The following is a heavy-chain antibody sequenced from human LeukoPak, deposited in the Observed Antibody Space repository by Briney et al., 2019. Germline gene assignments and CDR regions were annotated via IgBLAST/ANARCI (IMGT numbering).Heavy chain of an antibody. CDR1: GGSISSYY. CDR2: IYYSGST. CDR3: ARLTYYYDSSGYYLWEWFDP. Sequence: SETLSPTCTVSGGSISSYYWSWIRQPPGKGLEWIGYIYYSGSTNYNPSLKSRVTISVDTSKNQFSLKLSSVTAADTAVYYCARLTYYYDSSGYYLWEWFDPWGQGTLVTVSS. D-gene: IGHD3-22*01. J-gene: IGHJ5*02. V-gene: IGHV4-59*08.